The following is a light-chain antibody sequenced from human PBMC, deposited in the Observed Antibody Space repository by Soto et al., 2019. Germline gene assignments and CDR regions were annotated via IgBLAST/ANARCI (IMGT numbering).Light chain of an antibody. J-gene: IGKJ2*01. CDR1: QRLPSDY. Sequence: DIVLTQSPGTLSLSPGERATLSCRASQRLPSDYLAWYQQKPGQAPRLLIYVASSRATGIPDRFSGSGSGTDFTLCISRLETEDFDVYYCQQSFTSPYTFGQGPKVDIK. CDR2: VAS. V-gene: IGKV3-20*01. CDR3: QQSFTSPYT.